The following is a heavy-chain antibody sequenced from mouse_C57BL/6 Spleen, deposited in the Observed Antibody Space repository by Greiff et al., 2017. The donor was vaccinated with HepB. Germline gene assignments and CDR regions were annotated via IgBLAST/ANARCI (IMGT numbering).Heavy chain of an antibody. CDR3: ARSGGWLLRGGFFDY. CDR2: IDPSDSET. V-gene: IGHV1-52*01. CDR1: GYTFTSYW. J-gene: IGHJ2*01. Sequence: QVQLQQPGAELVRPGSSVKLSCKASGYTFTSYWMHWVKQRPIQGLEWIGNIDPSDSETHYNQKFKDKATLTVDKSSSTAYMQLSSLTSEDSAVYYCARSGGWLLRGGFFDYWGQGTTLTVSS. D-gene: IGHD2-3*01.